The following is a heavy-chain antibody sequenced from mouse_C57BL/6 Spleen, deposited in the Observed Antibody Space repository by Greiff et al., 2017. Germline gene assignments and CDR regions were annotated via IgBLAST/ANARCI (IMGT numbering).Heavy chain of an antibody. D-gene: IGHD4-1*01. CDR3: ARTGKAAY. CDR1: GYTFTSYW. CDR2: IDPSDSYT. Sequence: VQLQQPGAELVRPGTSVKLSCKASGYTFTSYWMHWVKQRPGQGLEWIGVIDPSDSYTNYNQKFKGKATLTVYTSSSTAYMQLSSLTSEDSAVYYCARTGKAAYWGQGTTLTVSS. J-gene: IGHJ2*01. V-gene: IGHV1-59*01.